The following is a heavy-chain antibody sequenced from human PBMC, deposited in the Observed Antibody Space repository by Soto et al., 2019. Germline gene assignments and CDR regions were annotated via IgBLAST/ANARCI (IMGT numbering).Heavy chain of an antibody. CDR2: IDRSGDIT. CDR3: TKALRAYAPPRLFSDS. V-gene: IGHV3-23*01. D-gene: IGHD2-21*01. Sequence: SGGSLRLSCAASGFPFVNFAMSWVRQAPGKGLEWVSSIDRSGDITFYAGSVKDRFSISRDNSRNTLFLLMNNLRADDSAMYYCTKALRAYAPPRLFSDSCGPGTLRTVFS. J-gene: IGHJ5*02. CDR1: GFPFVNFA.